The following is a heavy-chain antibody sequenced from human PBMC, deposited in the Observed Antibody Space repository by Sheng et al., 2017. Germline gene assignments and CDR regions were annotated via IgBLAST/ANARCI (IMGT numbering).Heavy chain of an antibody. CDR3: ARVAVDTAMADYFDY. V-gene: IGHV3-30*01. Sequence: QVQLVESGGGVVQPGRSLRLSCAASGFTFSNYAMHWVXQAPGKGLEWVAVISNDGSTKYYAASVKGRFTISRDNSQSTLYLQMNSLRAEDTAVYYCARVAVDTAMADYFDYWGQGTLVSVS. J-gene: IGHJ4*02. D-gene: IGHD5-18*01. CDR1: GFTFSNYA. CDR2: ISNDGSTK.